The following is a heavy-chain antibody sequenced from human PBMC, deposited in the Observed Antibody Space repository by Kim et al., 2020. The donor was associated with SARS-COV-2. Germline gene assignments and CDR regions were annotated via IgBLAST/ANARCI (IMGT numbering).Heavy chain of an antibody. CDR1: GYTFTSYD. D-gene: IGHD2-15*01. CDR3: ARGRDIVVLVAATRRGAFDV. CDR2: MNPDSGNT. Sequence: ASVKVSCKASGYTFTSYDINWVRQATGQGLEWMGWMNPDSGNTAYAQEFQGRVTMTRNTSISTAYMELSSLRSDDTAVYYCARGRDIVVLVAATRRGAFDVWGQGTMVTVSS. J-gene: IGHJ3*01. V-gene: IGHV1-8*01.